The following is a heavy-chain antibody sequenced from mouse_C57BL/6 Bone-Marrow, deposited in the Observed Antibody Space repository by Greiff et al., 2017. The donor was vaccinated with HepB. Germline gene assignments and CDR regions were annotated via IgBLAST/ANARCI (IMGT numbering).Heavy chain of an antibody. V-gene: IGHV1-81*01. Sequence: VQLQESGAELARPGASVKLSCKASGYTFTSYGISWVKQRTGQGLEWIGEIYPRSGNTYYNEKFKGKATLTADKSSSTAYMELRSLTSEDSAVYFCARGGVLLLRRGFDYWGQGTTLTVSS. CDR1: GYTFTSYG. J-gene: IGHJ2*01. D-gene: IGHD1-1*01. CDR3: ARGGVLLLRRGFDY. CDR2: IYPRSGNT.